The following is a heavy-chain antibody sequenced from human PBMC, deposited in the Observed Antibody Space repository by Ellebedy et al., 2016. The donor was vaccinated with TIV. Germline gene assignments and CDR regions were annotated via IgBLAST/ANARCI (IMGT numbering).Heavy chain of an antibody. CDR2: MNIGGRIR. CDR3: ARGEGWIDN. D-gene: IGHD5-24*01. CDR1: GFSFGNYW. J-gene: IGHJ4*02. V-gene: IGHV3-74*01. Sequence: GGSLRLXCGASGFSFGNYWMHWVRQAPGKGLVSVAGMNIGGRIRNYAESLKGRFTISRDNAKNSLYLQMNSLRAEDTAVYFCARGEGWIDNWGQGTLVTVSS.